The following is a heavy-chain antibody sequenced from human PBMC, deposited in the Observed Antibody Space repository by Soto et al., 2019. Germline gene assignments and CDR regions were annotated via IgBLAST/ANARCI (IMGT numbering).Heavy chain of an antibody. Sequence: ASVKVSCKASGGTFSSYAISWVRQAPGQGLEWMGWINPNSGGTNYAQKFQGWVTMTRDTSISTAYMELSRLRSDDTAVYYCARDMMVRGVIVYYYYGMDVWGQGTTVTVSS. CDR3: ARDMMVRGVIVYYYYGMDV. V-gene: IGHV1-2*04. CDR1: GGTFSSYA. D-gene: IGHD3-10*01. CDR2: INPNSGGT. J-gene: IGHJ6*02.